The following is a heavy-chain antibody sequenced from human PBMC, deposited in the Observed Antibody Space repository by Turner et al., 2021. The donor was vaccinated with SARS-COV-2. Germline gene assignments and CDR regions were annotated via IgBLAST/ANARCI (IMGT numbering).Heavy chain of an antibody. CDR2: ISSSRSYI. J-gene: IGHJ3*02. D-gene: IGHD3-22*01. CDR1: GFTFSRNS. V-gene: IGHV3-21*01. CDR3: ARARWHYYDSSGYYPDAFDI. Sequence: EVQLVESGGGLVKPGGSLRLSCAAYGFTFSRNSMNWVRQAPGKGLEWVSSISSSRSYIYFADSVKGRFTISRDNAKNSLYLQMNSLRAEDTAVYYCARARWHYYDSSGYYPDAFDIWGQGTMVTVSS.